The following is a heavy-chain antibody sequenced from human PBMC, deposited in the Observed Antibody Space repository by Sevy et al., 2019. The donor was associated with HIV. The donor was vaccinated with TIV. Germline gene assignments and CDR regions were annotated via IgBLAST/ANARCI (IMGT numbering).Heavy chain of an antibody. Sequence: GGSLRLSCTASGFTFDDYAMSWFRQAPGKGLEWVAFITRNSYEAYGGTTEYAASVNSRFIISRDDSKSIAYLQMNSLKTEDTAVYYCTRGLATADTPEYYFDYWGQGTLVTVSS. CDR2: ITRNSYEAYGGTT. V-gene: IGHV3-49*03. CDR3: TRGLATADTPEYYFDY. J-gene: IGHJ4*02. D-gene: IGHD5-12*01. CDR1: GFTFDDYA.